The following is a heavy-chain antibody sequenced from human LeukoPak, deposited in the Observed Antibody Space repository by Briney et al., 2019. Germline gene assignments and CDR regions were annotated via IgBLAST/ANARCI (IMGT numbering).Heavy chain of an antibody. CDR3: ARDQGSSWYISWFDP. V-gene: IGHV4-34*01. CDR1: GGSFSGYY. J-gene: IGHJ5*02. D-gene: IGHD6-13*01. CDR2: INPSRNT. Sequence: SETLSLTCAVFGGSFSGYYWNWIRQPPGKGLEWIGQINPSRNTNYNPSLKSRVTISVDTSKNQFSLQLNSVTPEDTAVYYCARDQGSSWYISWFDPWGQGTLVTVSS.